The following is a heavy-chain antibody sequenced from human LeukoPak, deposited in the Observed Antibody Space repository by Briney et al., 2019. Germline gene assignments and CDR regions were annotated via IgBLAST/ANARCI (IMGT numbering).Heavy chain of an antibody. CDR3: ATSPQMGQLWYIAY. CDR2: INAGNGNT. D-gene: IGHD5-18*01. Sequence: ASVKVSCKASGYTFTSYAMHWVRQAPGQRLEWMGWINAGNGNTKYSQKFQGRVTITRDTSASTAYMELSSLGSEDTAVYYCATSPQMGQLWYIAYWGQGTLVTVSS. J-gene: IGHJ4*02. CDR1: GYTFTSYA. V-gene: IGHV1-3*01.